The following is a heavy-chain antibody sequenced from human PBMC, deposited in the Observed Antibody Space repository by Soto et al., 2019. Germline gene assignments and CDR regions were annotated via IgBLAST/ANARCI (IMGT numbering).Heavy chain of an antibody. CDR3: ARVSAAHGMDV. V-gene: IGHV3-48*03. CDR2: ISGSGYTI. CDR1: GFTFISYE. J-gene: IGHJ6*02. D-gene: IGHD2-2*01. Sequence: EVQLVESGGGLVQPGGSLRLSCADSGFTFISYEMRWVRQAPGKGLEWVSYISGSGYTIYYADSVKGRFTISRDNAKNSLYLQMNSLRAEDTAVYYCARVSAAHGMDVWGQGTTVTVSS.